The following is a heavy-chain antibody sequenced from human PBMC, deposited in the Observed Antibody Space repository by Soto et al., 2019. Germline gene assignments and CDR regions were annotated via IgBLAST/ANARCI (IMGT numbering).Heavy chain of an antibody. CDR3: VKEARLADV. CDR1: GFSFSRNY. D-gene: IGHD6-25*01. Sequence: GGSLRLSCAASGFSFSRNYMNWIRQVPGKGLEWLSYISGSSSDTNYADSVRGRFTISRDNAKNSLYLQMNSLRVEDTGVYYCVKEARLADVWGQGTTVTVSS. J-gene: IGHJ6*02. CDR2: ISGSSSDT. V-gene: IGHV3-11*06.